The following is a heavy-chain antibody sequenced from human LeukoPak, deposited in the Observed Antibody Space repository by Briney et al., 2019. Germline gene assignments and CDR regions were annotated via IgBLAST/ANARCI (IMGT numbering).Heavy chain of an antibody. CDR3: ARDFAREFTIDY. J-gene: IGHJ4*02. Sequence: GGSLRLSCAASGFTFSNYSMNWVRQPPGKGLQWVSYISSSSNIIYYADSVKGRFTISRDNAKNSLFLQMNSLRAEDTAVYYCARDFAREFTIDYWGQGTLVTVPS. V-gene: IGHV3-48*01. D-gene: IGHD3-10*01. CDR1: GFTFSNYS. CDR2: ISSSSNII.